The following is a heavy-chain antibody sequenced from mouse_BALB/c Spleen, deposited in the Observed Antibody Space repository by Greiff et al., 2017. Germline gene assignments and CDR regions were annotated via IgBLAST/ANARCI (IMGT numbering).Heavy chain of an antibody. CDR2: ISSGGST. Sequence: EVHLVESGGGLVKPGGSLKLSCAASGFTFSSYAMSWVRQTPEKRLEWVASISSGGSTYYPDSVKGRFTISRDNARNILYLQMSSLRSEDTAMYYCARDGHLSTMITRGGFAYWGQGTLVTVSA. V-gene: IGHV5-6-5*01. CDR1: GFTFSSYA. D-gene: IGHD2-4*01. CDR3: ARDGHLSTMITRGGFAY. J-gene: IGHJ3*01.